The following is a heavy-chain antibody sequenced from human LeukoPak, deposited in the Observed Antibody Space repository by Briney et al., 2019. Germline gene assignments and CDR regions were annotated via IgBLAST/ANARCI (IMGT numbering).Heavy chain of an antibody. J-gene: IGHJ6*02. CDR1: GDSISNYY. D-gene: IGHD4-23*01. V-gene: IGHV4-4*07. CDR3: ARGRAGPTVVTLYGMDV. Sequence: SETLSLTCTVSGDSISNYYWSWIRQPAGKGLEWIGRFYTGGSTNYNPSLKSRVTMSVDTSKNQFSLKLSSVTAADTAVYYCARGRAGPTVVTLYGMDVWGQGTTVTVSS. CDR2: FYTGGST.